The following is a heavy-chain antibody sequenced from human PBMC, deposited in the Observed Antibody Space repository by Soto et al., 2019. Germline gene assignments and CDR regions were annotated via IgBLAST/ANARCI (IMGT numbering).Heavy chain of an antibody. V-gene: IGHV3-9*01. D-gene: IGHD3-22*01. J-gene: IGHJ4*02. Sequence: GGSLRLSCAASGFTFDDYAMHWVRQAPGKGLEWVSGISWNSGSIGYADSVKGRFTISRDNAKNSLYLQMNSQRAEDTALYYCAKGRGRYYYDSSGSLDYWGQGTLVTVSS. CDR3: AKGRGRYYYDSSGSLDY. CDR2: ISWNSGSI. CDR1: GFTFDDYA.